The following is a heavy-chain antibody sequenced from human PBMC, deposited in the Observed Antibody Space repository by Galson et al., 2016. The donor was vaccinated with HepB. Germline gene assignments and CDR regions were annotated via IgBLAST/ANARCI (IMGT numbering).Heavy chain of an antibody. V-gene: IGHV3-30-3*01. D-gene: IGHD6-13*01. J-gene: IGHJ4*02. CDR3: ARGENSRWHCLDD. CDR2: ISYNGSIK. Sequence: SLRLSCAASGFTFRNYAMHWVRQAPGKGLEWVSVISYNGSIKTYADSVKGRFTISRDNSKNTLYLQMNSLRAEDTAVYYCARGENSRWHCLDDWGQGTLVTVSS. CDR1: GFTFRNYA.